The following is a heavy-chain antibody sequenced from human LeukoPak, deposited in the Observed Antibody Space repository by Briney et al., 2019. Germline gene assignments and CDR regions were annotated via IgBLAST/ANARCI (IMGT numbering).Heavy chain of an antibody. J-gene: IGHJ5*02. Sequence: PSETLSLTCTVSGGSISSSTYYWDWIRQPPGKGLEWIGSVYYSGSTYYNPSLKSRVTISVHTSENQFSLKLTSVTAADTAVYFCARASGLDFWSGFRFDPWGQGTLVTVSS. CDR1: GGSISSSTYY. V-gene: IGHV4-39*07. CDR2: VYYSGST. CDR3: ARASGLDFWSGFRFDP. D-gene: IGHD3-3*01.